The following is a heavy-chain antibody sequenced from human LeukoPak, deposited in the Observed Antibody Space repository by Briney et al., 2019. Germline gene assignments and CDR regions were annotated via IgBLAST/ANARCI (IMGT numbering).Heavy chain of an antibody. CDR1: GFTFSSYG. CDR3: AKDKALRFLEWLDY. V-gene: IGHV3-30*18. J-gene: IGHJ4*02. D-gene: IGHD3-3*01. Sequence: GGSLRLSCAASGFTFSSYGMHWVRQAPGKGLEWVAVISYDGSNKYYADSVKGRFTISRDNSKNTLYLQMNSLRAEVTAVYYCAKDKALRFLEWLDYWGQGTLVTVSS. CDR2: ISYDGSNK.